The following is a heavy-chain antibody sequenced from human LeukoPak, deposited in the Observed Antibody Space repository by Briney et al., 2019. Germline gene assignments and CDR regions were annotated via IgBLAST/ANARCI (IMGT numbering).Heavy chain of an antibody. V-gene: IGHV4-4*09. CDR3: ARRFRTSASGILHHDAYDI. Sequence: SETLSLTCTVSGGSITGHFWGWIRHTPGMGLEWIGHIYGSPTYNPSLKSRVTISDDTSENQIFLKLTSVTAADTAIYYCARRFRTSASGILHHDAYDIWGPGTEVIVSS. D-gene: IGHD3-10*01. J-gene: IGHJ3*02. CDR1: GGSITGHF. CDR2: IYGSP.